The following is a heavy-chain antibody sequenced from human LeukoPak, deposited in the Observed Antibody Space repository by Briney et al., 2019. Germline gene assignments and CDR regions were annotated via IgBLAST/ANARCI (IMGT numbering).Heavy chain of an antibody. CDR3: AKVPASLTAAGNWLDP. V-gene: IGHV1-2*06. CDR2: INPNTGGT. CDR1: GYTFTSYY. D-gene: IGHD6-13*01. J-gene: IGHJ5*02. Sequence: PGASVKVSCKASGYTFTSYYMHWVRQAPGQGLEWMGRINPNTGGTNYAQKFQGRVTMTRDTSITTAYMELSRLTSDDTAIYYCAKVPASLTAAGNWLDPWGQGALVTVSS.